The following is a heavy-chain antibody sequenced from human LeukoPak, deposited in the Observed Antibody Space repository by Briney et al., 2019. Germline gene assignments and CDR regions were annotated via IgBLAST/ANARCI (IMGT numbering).Heavy chain of an antibody. CDR2: INHSGST. J-gene: IGHJ6*02. CDR3: ARGRYLYGMDV. Sequence: SETLSLTCAVYGGSFSGYYWSWIRQPPWKGLEWIGEINHSGSTNYNPSLKSRVTISVDTSKNQFSLKLSSVTAADTAVYYCARGRYLYGMDVWGQGTTVTVSS. D-gene: IGHD3-9*01. CDR1: GGSFSGYY. V-gene: IGHV4-34*01.